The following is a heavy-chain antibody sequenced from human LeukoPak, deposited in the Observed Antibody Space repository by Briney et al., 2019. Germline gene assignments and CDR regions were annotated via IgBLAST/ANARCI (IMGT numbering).Heavy chain of an antibody. V-gene: IGHV4-59*12. J-gene: IGHJ4*02. CDR2: IYYSGST. CDR1: GGSISSYY. D-gene: IGHD4-17*01. CDR3: ARGDYGGYYFDY. Sequence: SETLSLTCTVSGGSISSYYWSWIRQPPGKGLEWIGYIYYSGSTNYSPSLKSRVTISVDRSKNQFSLKLSSVTAADTAVYYCARGDYGGYYFDYWGQGTLVTVSS.